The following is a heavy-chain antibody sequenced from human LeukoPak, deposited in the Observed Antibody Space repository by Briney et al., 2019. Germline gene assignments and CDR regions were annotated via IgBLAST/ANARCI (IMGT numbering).Heavy chain of an antibody. J-gene: IGHJ4*02. CDR1: GFTFSSDA. CDR3: AKGRQLVRGSFDY. V-gene: IGHV3-23*01. D-gene: IGHD6-6*01. Sequence: GGTLRLSCAASGFTFSSDAMSWVGQAPGTGLEGVSAISGSGGSTYYADSVKGRFTISRDNSKNPLYLQINSLRDEDRAVYYCAKGRQLVRGSFDYWGQGTLVTVSS. CDR2: ISGSGGST.